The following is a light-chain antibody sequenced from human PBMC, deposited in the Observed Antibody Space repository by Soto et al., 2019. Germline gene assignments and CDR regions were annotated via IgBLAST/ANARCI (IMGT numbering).Light chain of an antibody. CDR2: GAS. J-gene: IGKJ5*01. CDR3: QQYGSSPRT. CDR1: QSVSSSY. Sequence: EIVLAQSPGTLSLSPGERATLSCRASQSVSSSYLAWYQQKHGQAPRVLIYGASNRATGIPDRFSGSGSGTDFTLTITRLEPEDFAVYYCQQYGSSPRTFGQGTRLEIK. V-gene: IGKV3-20*01.